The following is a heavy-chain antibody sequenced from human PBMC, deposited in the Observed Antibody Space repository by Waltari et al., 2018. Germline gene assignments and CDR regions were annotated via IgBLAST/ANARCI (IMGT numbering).Heavy chain of an antibody. CDR1: GFTFRSYA. J-gene: IGHJ4*02. CDR2: ISYDGSNK. CDR3: AREPTSNLGSYSGFDY. D-gene: IGHD1-26*01. V-gene: IGHV3-30*01. Sequence: QVQLVESGGGVVQPGRSLSPPCAASGFTFRSYAMPWVRQAPGKGLEWVAVISYDGSNKYYADSVKGGFTISRDNSKNTLYLQMNSLRAEDTAVYYCAREPTSNLGSYSGFDYWGQGTLVTVSS.